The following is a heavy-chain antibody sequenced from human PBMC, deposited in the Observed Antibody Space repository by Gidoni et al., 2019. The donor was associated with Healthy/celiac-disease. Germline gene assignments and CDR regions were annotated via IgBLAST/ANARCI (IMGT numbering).Heavy chain of an antibody. CDR1: GGSFSGYY. J-gene: IGHJ4*02. Sequence: QVQLQQWGAGLLKPSETLSLTFAVYGGSFSGYYWSWIRQPPGKGLEWIGEINHSGSTNYNPSLKSRVTISVDTSKNQFSLKLSSVTAADTAVYYCARGSQFDYWGQGTLVTVSS. CDR2: INHSGST. CDR3: ARGSQFDY. V-gene: IGHV4-34*01.